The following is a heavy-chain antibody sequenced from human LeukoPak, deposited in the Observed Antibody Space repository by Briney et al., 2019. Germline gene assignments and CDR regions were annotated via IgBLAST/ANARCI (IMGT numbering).Heavy chain of an antibody. CDR1: GGSFSRGGYY. J-gene: IGHJ4*02. CDR3: ARTYYYDSSGYYQIDY. D-gene: IGHD3-22*01. V-gene: IGHV4-31*03. Sequence: SQTLSLTCNVSGGSFSRGGYYWTWIRQHPGKGLEWIGYIYYSGNTYYNPSLKSRVTISVDTSKNQFSLNMSSVTAADTAVYYCARTYYYDSSGYYQIDYWGQGTLVTVSS. CDR2: IYYSGNT.